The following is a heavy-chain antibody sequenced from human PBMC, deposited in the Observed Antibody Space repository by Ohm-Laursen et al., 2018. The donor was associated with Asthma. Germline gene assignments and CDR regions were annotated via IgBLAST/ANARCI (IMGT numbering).Heavy chain of an antibody. D-gene: IGHD4/OR15-4a*01. V-gene: IGHV3-23*01. J-gene: IGHJ6*02. CDR1: KFTFSNYA. CDR2: ISSTGGST. CDR3: AKVGLTYYNAMDV. Sequence: LRLSCSASKFTFSNYAMNWVRQPPGKGLEWVSEISSTGGSTDYADSVKGRFTTSRDNSKSTMYLQMNSLRAEDTAVYYCAKVGLTYYNAMDVWGQGTTVTVSS.